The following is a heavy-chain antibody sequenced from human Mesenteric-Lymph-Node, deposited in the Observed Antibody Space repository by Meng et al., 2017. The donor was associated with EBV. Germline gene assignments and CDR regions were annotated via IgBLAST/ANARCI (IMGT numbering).Heavy chain of an antibody. CDR3: ARQGYCRTTTCSTWFDP. CDR1: GGSFSGYS. V-gene: IGHV4-34*01. CDR2: IHHSETA. Sequence: QGRLQKWGAGWLSPSETPSLTCFIYGGSFSGYSWNWIRQAPGKGLEWIGKIHHSETADYNPSLEDRVIISADTSKNQFSLKLTSVTAADTAVYYCARQGYCRTTTCSTWFDPWGQGTLVTVSS. D-gene: IGHD2-2*01. J-gene: IGHJ5*02.